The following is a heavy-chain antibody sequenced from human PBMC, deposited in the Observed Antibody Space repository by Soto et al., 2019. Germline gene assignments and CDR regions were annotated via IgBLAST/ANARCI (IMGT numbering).Heavy chain of an antibody. Sequence: QVQLVQSGAEVKKPGASVKVSCKASGYTFTSFGLSWVRQAPGRGLERMGWISAYNGDTNYAQKLQGRITMTTDTSTNPAFMELTSLRSDDTAMYYCARADALAESALALWGQGTMVIVSS. V-gene: IGHV1-18*01. D-gene: IGHD6-19*01. CDR1: GYTFTSFG. CDR2: ISAYNGDT. J-gene: IGHJ3*01. CDR3: ARADALAESALAL.